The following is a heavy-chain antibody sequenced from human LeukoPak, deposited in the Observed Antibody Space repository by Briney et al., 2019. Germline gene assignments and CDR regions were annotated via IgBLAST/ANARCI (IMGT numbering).Heavy chain of an antibody. Sequence: GGSLRLSCAASGFTFSSYWMSWARQAPGKGLECLANIKEDGSETYYADSVKGRFTISRDNPKNLLFLQINSLRVEDTAVYYCARETPRRGETRDGYRWGQGTVVTVSS. V-gene: IGHV3-7*01. CDR2: IKEDGSET. CDR3: ARETPRRGETRDGYR. J-gene: IGHJ4*02. CDR1: GFTFSSYW. D-gene: IGHD5-24*01.